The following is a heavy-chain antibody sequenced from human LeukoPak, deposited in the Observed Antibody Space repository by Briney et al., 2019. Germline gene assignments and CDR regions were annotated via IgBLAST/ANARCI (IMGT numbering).Heavy chain of an antibody. D-gene: IGHD2-15*01. CDR2: ISYDGNKK. CDR3: AKGASMVAATYWYFDL. J-gene: IGHJ2*01. Sequence: PGRSLRLSCVASGFTFSNYGMHWVRQAPGKGLEWVVVISYDGNKKYYADSVKGRFTISRDNSKNTVSLQMNSLKTEDTAVYYCAKGASMVAATYWYFDLWGRGTPVSVSS. V-gene: IGHV3-30*18. CDR1: GFTFSNYG.